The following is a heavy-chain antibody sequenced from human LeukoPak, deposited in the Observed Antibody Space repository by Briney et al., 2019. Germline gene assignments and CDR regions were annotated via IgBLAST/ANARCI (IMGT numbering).Heavy chain of an antibody. Sequence: PSETLSLTCTVSGGSISSYYWSWIRQPAGKGLEWIGRIYTSGSTNYNPSLKNRVTMSVDTSKNQFFLKLSSVPAADTAVYYCAREVVRGELDPWGQGTLVTVSS. D-gene: IGHD3-10*01. V-gene: IGHV4-4*07. CDR1: GGSISSYY. J-gene: IGHJ5*02. CDR3: AREVVRGELDP. CDR2: IYTSGST.